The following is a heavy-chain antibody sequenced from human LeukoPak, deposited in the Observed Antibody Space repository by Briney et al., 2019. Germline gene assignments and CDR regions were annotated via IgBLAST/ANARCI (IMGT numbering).Heavy chain of an antibody. CDR3: ATSSGWYWAYDY. J-gene: IGHJ4*02. CDR2: IYYSGST. CDR1: GGSISSYY. V-gene: IGHV4-59*01. Sequence: SSETLSLTCTVSGGSISSYYWSWIRQPPGKGLEWIGYIYYSGSTNYNPSLKSRVTISVDTSKNQFSLKLSSVTAADTAVYYCATSSGWYWAYDYWGQGTLVTVSS. D-gene: IGHD6-19*01.